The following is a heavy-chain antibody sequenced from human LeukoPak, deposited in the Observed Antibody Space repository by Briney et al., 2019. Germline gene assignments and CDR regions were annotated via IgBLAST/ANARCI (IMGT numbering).Heavy chain of an antibody. V-gene: IGHV3-23*01. CDR2: ISGSGGST. D-gene: IGHD3-22*01. CDR3: VRDLYYGSSGPNYFDY. Sequence: PGGSLRLSCAASGFTFSSYAMSWVRQAPGMGLEWVSAISGSGGSTYYADSVKGRFTISRDNSKNPLYLQMNSLRAEDTAVYYCVRDLYYGSSGPNYFDYWGQGTLVTVSS. J-gene: IGHJ4*02. CDR1: GFTFSSYA.